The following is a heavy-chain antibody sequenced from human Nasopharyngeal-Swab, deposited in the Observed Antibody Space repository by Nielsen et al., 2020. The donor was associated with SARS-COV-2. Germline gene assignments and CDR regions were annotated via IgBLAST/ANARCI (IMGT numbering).Heavy chain of an antibody. D-gene: IGHD5-18*01. CDR1: GGSISSYY. CDR2: IYCSGST. CDR3: ARTIGASRGYSYGSYYYMDV. Sequence: SETLSLTCTVSGGSISSYYWSWIRQPPGKGLEWIGYIYCSGSTNYNPSLKSRVTISVDTSKNQFSLKLSSVTAADTAVYYCARTIGASRGYSYGSYYYMDVWGKGTTVTVSS. V-gene: IGHV4-59*01. J-gene: IGHJ6*03.